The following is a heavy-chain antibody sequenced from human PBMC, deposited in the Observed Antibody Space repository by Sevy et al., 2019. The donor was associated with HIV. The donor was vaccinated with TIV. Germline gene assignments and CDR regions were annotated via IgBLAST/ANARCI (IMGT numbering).Heavy chain of an antibody. CDR3: ARGGEAVISAPVLGLGPGRKYWFFDL. V-gene: IGHV4-34*01. Sequence: SETLSLTCAVYVGSFSGYYWTWIRQSPGKGLEWIGEINPSGSTNYNPSLKSRVTIAVDTPKNQFSLELSSVTAADTAVYYWARGGEAVISAPVLGLGPGRKYWFFDLWGRGTLVTVSS. D-gene: IGHD3-16*01. J-gene: IGHJ2*01. CDR2: INPSGST. CDR1: VGSFSGYY.